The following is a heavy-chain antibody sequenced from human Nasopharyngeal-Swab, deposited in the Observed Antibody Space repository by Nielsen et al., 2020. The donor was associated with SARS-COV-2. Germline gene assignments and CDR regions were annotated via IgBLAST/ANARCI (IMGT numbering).Heavy chain of an antibody. CDR2: INPSNGVT. CDR1: GYTFTGFY. D-gene: IGHD3-16*01. CDR3: VREGENWEFDS. V-gene: IGHV1-2*06. J-gene: IGHJ4*02. Sequence: ASVKVSCKASGYTFTGFYVHWVRQAPGQGLECLGRINPSNGVTIYAQKFQGRVTITRDTSNSTVDMELSRLRSDDTAVYYCVREGENWEFDSWGQGTLVTVSS.